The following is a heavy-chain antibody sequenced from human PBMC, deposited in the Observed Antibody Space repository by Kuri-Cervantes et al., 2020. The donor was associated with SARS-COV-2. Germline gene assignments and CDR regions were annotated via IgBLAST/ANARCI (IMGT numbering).Heavy chain of an antibody. V-gene: IGHV4-34*01. D-gene: IGHD3-16*01. CDR2: INHSGST. Sequence: SETLSLTCAVYGGSFSGYYLSWIRQPPGKGLEWNGEINHSGSTNYNPSLKSRVTISVDTSKNQFSLKLSSVTAADTAVYYCARHVFTPNLVWGDAFDIWGQGTMVTVSS. CDR1: GGSFSGYY. CDR3: ARHVFTPNLVWGDAFDI. J-gene: IGHJ3*02.